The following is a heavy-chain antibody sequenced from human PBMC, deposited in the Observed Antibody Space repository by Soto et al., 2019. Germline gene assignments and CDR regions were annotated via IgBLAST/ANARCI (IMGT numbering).Heavy chain of an antibody. CDR1: GFTFNRHA. CDR2: ISSSGEYT. J-gene: IGHJ4*02. D-gene: IGHD6-19*01. CDR3: VKVIYDSGWYGFYFDN. V-gene: IGHV3-64D*06. Sequence: GYLRLSCSASGFTFNRHAMHWFRQAPGKGLEYLSAISSSGEYTYYADSVKGRFTISRDNSRNTLYFQMSSLRPEDTAVYFCVKVIYDSGWYGFYFDNWGQGT.